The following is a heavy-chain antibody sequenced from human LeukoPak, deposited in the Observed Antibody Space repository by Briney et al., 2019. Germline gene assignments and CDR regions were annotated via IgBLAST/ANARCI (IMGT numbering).Heavy chain of an antibody. CDR2: INSDGTTT. V-gene: IGHV3-74*01. CDR3: ARSYNYRFDY. J-gene: IGHJ4*02. CDR1: GFTVNSYW. D-gene: IGHD5-24*01. Sequence: GGSLRLSCEVSGFTVNSYWMHWVRQGPGKGLVWVSHINSDGTTTSYADSVKGRFTISRDNAKNTLYLEMNNLRAEDTAVYYCARSYNYRFDYWGQGTLVIVSS.